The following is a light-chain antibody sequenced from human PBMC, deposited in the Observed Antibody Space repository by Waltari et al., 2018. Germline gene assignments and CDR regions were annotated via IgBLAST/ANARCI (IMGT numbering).Light chain of an antibody. J-gene: IGKJ1*01. CDR1: QSVSRP. CDR3: QHYVRLPAT. CDR2: GAS. Sequence: ELVLTQSPGSLSSSPGERVTLSCRASQSVSRPLAWYQQKPGQAPRLLIFGASNRATGIPDRFSGSGSETDFSLTISRLEPEDVAVYYCQHYVRLPATFGRGTKVEIK. V-gene: IGKV3-20*01.